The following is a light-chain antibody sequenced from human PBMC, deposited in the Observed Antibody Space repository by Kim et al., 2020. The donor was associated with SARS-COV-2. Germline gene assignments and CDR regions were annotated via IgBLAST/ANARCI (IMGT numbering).Light chain of an antibody. CDR2: GAS. J-gene: IGKJ4*01. V-gene: IGKV3-15*01. CDR1: QSANSN. Sequence: VSPGERATLSCRASQSANSNLAWYQQKPGQAPRLLIYGASTRATDIPARCSGSGSGTDFTLTISCLQSEDFAVYYCQQYDKWPLTFGGGTKVDIK. CDR3: QQYDKWPLT.